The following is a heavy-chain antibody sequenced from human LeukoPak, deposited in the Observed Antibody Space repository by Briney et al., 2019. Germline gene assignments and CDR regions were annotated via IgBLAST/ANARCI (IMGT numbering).Heavy chain of an antibody. D-gene: IGHD3-3*01. Sequence: GASVKVSCKASGGTFSSYAISWVRQAPGQGLEWMGIINPSGGSTSYAQKFQGRVTMTRDTSTSTVYMELSSLRSEDTAVYYCARGGGNTIFGVVDRNWFDPWGQGTLVTVSS. CDR1: GGTFSSYA. V-gene: IGHV1-46*01. J-gene: IGHJ5*02. CDR2: INPSGGST. CDR3: ARGGGNTIFGVVDRNWFDP.